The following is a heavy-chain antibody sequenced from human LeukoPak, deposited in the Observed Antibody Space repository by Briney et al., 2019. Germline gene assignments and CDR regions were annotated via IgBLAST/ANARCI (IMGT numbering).Heavy chain of an antibody. J-gene: IGHJ3*02. CDR1: GFTFSSYW. V-gene: IGHV3-74*01. CDR2: INSDGSST. CDR3: ARDRGPVLLWFGEYENDAFDI. D-gene: IGHD3-10*01. Sequence: GGSLRLSCAASGFTFSSYWMHWVRQAPGKGLVWVSRINSDGSSTNYADSVKGRFTISRDNAKTTLYLQMNSLRAEDTAVYYCARDRGPVLLWFGEYENDAFDIWGQGTMVTVSS.